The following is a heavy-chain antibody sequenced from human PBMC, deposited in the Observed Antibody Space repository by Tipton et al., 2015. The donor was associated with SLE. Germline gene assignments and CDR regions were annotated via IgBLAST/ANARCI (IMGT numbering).Heavy chain of an antibody. Sequence: TLSLTCTVSGGSISSSSYYWGWIRQPPGKGLEWIGYIYYSGSTYYNPSLKSRVTISVDTSKNQFSLKLSSVTAADTAVYYCARGITIFGVVILHMDVWGKGTTVTVSS. D-gene: IGHD3-3*01. V-gene: IGHV4-30-4*08. CDR2: IYYSGST. J-gene: IGHJ6*03. CDR3: ARGITIFGVVILHMDV. CDR1: GGSISSSSYY.